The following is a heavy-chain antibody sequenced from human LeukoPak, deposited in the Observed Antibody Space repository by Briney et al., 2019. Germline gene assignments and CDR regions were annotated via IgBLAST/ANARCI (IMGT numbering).Heavy chain of an antibody. D-gene: IGHD5-24*01. J-gene: IGHJ5*02. Sequence: PSQTLSLTCTVSGGSISSGGYYWSWIRQPPGKGLEWIGYIYHSGSTYYNPSLKSRVTISVDTSKNQFSLKLSSVTAADTAVYYCARGSRWLQKVNWFDPWGQGTLVTVSS. CDR2: IYHSGST. V-gene: IGHV4-30-2*01. CDR3: ARGSRWLQKVNWFDP. CDR1: GGSISSGGYY.